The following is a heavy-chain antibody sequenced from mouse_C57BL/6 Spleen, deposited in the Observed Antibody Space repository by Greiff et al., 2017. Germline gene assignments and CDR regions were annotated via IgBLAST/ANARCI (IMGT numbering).Heavy chain of an antibody. V-gene: IGHV14-3*01. CDR3: ARGGNYDYAMDY. CDR1: GFNIKNTY. Sequence: EVQLQQSVAELVRPGASVKLSCTASGFNIKNTYMHWVQQTPEQGLEWIGKIDPANGTTKYAPTFQGKATITADTSSNTAYLQLSSLTSEYTAIYYGARGGNYDYAMDYWGQGTSVTVSS. CDR2: IDPANGTT. J-gene: IGHJ4*01. D-gene: IGHD2-1*01.